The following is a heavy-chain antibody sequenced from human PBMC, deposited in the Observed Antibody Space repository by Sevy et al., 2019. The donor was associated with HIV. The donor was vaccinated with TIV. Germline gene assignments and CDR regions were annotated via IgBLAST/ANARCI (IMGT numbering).Heavy chain of an antibody. D-gene: IGHD2-21*02. CDR1: GFTFSSYG. CDR3: AKGWRTATLMRYCGGDGYNPNYFDY. Sequence: GGSLRLSCAASGFTFSSYGMHWVRQAPGKGLEWVAVISYDGSNKYYADSVKGRFTISRDNSKNTLYLQMNSLRAEDTVVYYCAKGWRTATLMRYCGGDGYNPNYFDYWGQGTLVTVSS. J-gene: IGHJ4*02. CDR2: ISYDGSNK. V-gene: IGHV3-30*18.